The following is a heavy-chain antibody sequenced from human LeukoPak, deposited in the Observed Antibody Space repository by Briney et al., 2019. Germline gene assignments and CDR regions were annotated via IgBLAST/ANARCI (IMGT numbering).Heavy chain of an antibody. Sequence: GGSLRLSCAASGFTFSSYWMSWVRQAPGKGQEWVANIKQDGSEIYYADSVKGRFTISRDNAKNSLYLQMNSLGAEDTAVYYCARDRLSLAMVRGVIPYYMDVWGKGTTVTVSS. CDR1: GFTFSSYW. CDR3: ARDRLSLAMVRGVIPYYMDV. D-gene: IGHD3-10*01. CDR2: IKQDGSEI. J-gene: IGHJ6*03. V-gene: IGHV3-7*01.